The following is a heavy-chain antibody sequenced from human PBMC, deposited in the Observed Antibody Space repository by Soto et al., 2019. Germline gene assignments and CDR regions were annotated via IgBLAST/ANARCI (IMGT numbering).Heavy chain of an antibody. Sequence: EVHLVESGGGLVQPGGSLKLSCAASGFTVSGSSVHWVRQASGKGLEWVGRIRNKANTYATAYGASVKGRFTISRDDSKNTTFLHLKRLNTEDTAVYYCISHSPEDMIRTWGQGTLVTVSS. CDR3: ISHSPEDMIRT. D-gene: IGHD2-15*01. CDR1: GFTVSGSS. J-gene: IGHJ4*02. CDR2: IRNKANTYAT. V-gene: IGHV3-73*02.